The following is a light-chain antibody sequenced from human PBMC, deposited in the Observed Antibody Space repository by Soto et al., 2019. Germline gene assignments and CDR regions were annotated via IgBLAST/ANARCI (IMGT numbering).Light chain of an antibody. J-gene: IGKJ1*01. Sequence: DFVVTQSPDSLAASLGERATINCKSSQSLLYSSNNKNYLAWYQQKPGQPPTLLLYWASTRESGVPDRFSGSGSGTDFTLTINSLRAEDVAVYYCQQYYTTPWTFGQGTRVELK. V-gene: IGKV4-1*01. CDR3: QQYYTTPWT. CDR2: WAS. CDR1: QSLLYSSNNKNY.